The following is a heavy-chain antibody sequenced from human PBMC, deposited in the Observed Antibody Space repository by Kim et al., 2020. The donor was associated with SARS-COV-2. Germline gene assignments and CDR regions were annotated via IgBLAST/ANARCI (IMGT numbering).Heavy chain of an antibody. Sequence: GGSLRLSCAASGFTFSSYWMHWVRQAPGKGLVWVSRINSDGSSTSYADSVKGRFTISRDNAKNTLYLQMNSLRAEDTTVYYCAMTTVTKYYFDYWGQGTLVTVSS. D-gene: IGHD4-17*01. J-gene: IGHJ4*02. CDR3: AMTTVTKYYFDY. CDR2: INSDGSST. V-gene: IGHV3-74*01. CDR1: GFTFSSYW.